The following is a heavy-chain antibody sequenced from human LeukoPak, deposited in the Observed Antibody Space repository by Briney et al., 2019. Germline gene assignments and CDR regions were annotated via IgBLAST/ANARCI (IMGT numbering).Heavy chain of an antibody. CDR2: FIPIFGTA. J-gene: IGHJ4*02. V-gene: IGHV1-69*13. CDR1: GGTFSSYA. Sequence: SVKVSCKASGGTFSSYAISWVRQAPGQGLEWMGGFIPIFGTANYAQKFQGRVTITADESTSTAYMELSSLRSEDTAVYYCARGNYYDSSGYYYEPGYWGQGTLVTVSS. D-gene: IGHD3-22*01. CDR3: ARGNYYDSSGYYYEPGY.